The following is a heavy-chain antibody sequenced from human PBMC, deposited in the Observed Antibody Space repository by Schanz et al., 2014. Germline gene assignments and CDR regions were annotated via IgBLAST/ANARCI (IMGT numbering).Heavy chain of an antibody. V-gene: IGHV3-11*05. CDR1: GFTFSDYY. D-gene: IGHD6-13*01. CDR2: ISGTTTCT. Sequence: PGGSLRLSCAASGFTFSDYYMSWIRQAPGKGLEWVSYISGTTTCTNYADSVKGRFTISRDNAKNSLYLQMNSLRAEDTAVYYCAREQIMAAAGLVDYWGHGTLVTVSS. CDR3: AREQIMAAAGLVDY. J-gene: IGHJ4*01.